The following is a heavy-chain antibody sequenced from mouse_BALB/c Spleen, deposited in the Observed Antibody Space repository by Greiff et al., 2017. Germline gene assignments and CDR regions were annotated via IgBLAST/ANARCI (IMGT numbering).Heavy chain of an antibody. CDR3: ARESLYRYENY. Sequence: EVQLQQSGPGLVKPSQSLSLTCTVTGYSITSDYAWNWIRQFPGNKLEWMGYISYSGSTSYNPSLKSRISITRDTSKNQFFLQLNSVTTEDTATYYCARESLYRYENYWGQGTTLTVSS. CDR1: GYSITSDYA. V-gene: IGHV3-2*02. J-gene: IGHJ2*01. D-gene: IGHD2-14*01. CDR2: ISYSGST.